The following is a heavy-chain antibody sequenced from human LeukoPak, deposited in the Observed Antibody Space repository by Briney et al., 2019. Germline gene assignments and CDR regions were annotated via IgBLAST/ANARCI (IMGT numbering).Heavy chain of an antibody. V-gene: IGHV3-7*01. J-gene: IGHJ4*02. D-gene: IGHD3-10*01. CDR1: GFTFSTYA. Sequence: QPGSSLRLSCAASGFTFSTYAMHWVRQAPGKGLEWVANINKDGSAQYYVGSLKGRFTISRDNAKNSLYLQMNSLRAEDTAVYYCARDRGFLDYWGQGTLVTVSS. CDR2: INKDGSAQ. CDR3: ARDRGFLDY.